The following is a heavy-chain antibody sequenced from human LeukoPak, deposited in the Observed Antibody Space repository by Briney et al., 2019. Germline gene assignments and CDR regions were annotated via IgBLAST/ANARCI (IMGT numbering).Heavy chain of an antibody. CDR1: GFTFSSYA. D-gene: IGHD4-23*01. V-gene: IGHV3-30-3*01. Sequence: PGGSLRLSCAASGFTFSSYAMHWVRQAPGKGLEWVAVISYDGSNKYYADSVKGQFTISRDNSKNTLYLQMNSLRAEDTAVYYCANSDYGGPYYFDYWGQGTLVTVSS. CDR2: ISYDGSNK. CDR3: ANSDYGGPYYFDY. J-gene: IGHJ4*02.